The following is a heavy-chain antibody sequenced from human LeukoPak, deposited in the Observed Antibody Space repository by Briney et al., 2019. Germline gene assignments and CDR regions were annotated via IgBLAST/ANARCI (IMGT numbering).Heavy chain of an antibody. CDR2: ISYDGSNK. D-gene: IGHD3-10*01. CDR3: AMYGSGSNGYFDY. J-gene: IGHJ4*02. V-gene: IGHV3-30*03. Sequence: GGSLRLSCAASGFTFSSYGMHWVRQAPGKGLEWVAVISYDGSNKYYADSVKGRFTISRDNSKNTLYLQMNSLRAEDTAVYYCAMYGSGSNGYFDYWGQGTLVTVSS. CDR1: GFTFSSYG.